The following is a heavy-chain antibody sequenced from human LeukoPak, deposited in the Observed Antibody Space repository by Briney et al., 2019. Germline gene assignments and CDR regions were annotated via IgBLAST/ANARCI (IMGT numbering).Heavy chain of an antibody. D-gene: IGHD2-2*01. CDR3: ARWYCSSTNCYYDY. CDR1: GFTVSANH. Sequence: SGGSLRLSCAASGFTVSANHMSWVRQTPGEGLEWVSTLYSGGGIYYADSVKGRFTISRDTSKNTLYLQMNSLRAEDTAVYYCARWYCSSTNCYYDYWGQGTLVTVSS. V-gene: IGHV3-53*01. CDR2: LYSGGGI. J-gene: IGHJ4*02.